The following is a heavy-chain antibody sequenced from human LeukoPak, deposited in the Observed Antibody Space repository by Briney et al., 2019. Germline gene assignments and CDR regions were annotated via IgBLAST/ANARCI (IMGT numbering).Heavy chain of an antibody. CDR3: ASDRQWLVPNYYFDY. CDR2: TWYDGSNK. V-gene: IGHV3-33*01. J-gene: IGHJ4*02. Sequence: PGRSLRLSCAASGFTFSSYGMHWVRQAPGKGLEGVAVTWYDGSNKYYADAVKGGFAISRDNSKNTLYLQMSSLRAEDTAVSYCASDRQWLVPNYYFDYWGQGTLVTVSS. CDR1: GFTFSSYG. D-gene: IGHD6-19*01.